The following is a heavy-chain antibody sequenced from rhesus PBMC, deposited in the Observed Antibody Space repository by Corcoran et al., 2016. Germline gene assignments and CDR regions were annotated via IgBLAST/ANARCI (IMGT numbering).Heavy chain of an antibody. J-gene: IGHJ4*01. D-gene: IGHD6S26*01. CDR3: LSSGWSGF. V-gene: IGHV4-127*01. Sequence: QVQLQEAGPGLVKPSETLSLPRAVYGYPICGGYRWGGTRQPPGKGLEWIGQIFGGTGTTYYTPSLKSRVTVSKDTSKNQFSLRLTSVTAADTAVYYCLSSGWSGFWGQGVLVTVSS. CDR1: GYPICGGYR. CDR2: IFGGTGTT.